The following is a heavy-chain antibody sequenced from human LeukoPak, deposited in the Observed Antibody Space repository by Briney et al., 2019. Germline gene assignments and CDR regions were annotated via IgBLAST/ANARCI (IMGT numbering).Heavy chain of an antibody. CDR1: GGSFSGYY. V-gene: IGHV4-34*01. D-gene: IGHD5-18*01. J-gene: IGHJ4*02. CDR3: ARGRGRLYSYEYYFDY. CDR2: INHSGST. Sequence: SETLSLTCAVYGGSFSGYYWSWIRQPPGKGLEWIGEINHSGSTNYNPSLKSRVTISVDTSKNQFSLKLSSVTAADTAVYYCARGRGRLYSYEYYFDYWGQGTLVTVSS.